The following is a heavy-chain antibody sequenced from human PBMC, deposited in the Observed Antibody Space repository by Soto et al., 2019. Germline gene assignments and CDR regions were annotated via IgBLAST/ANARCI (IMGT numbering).Heavy chain of an antibody. V-gene: IGHV1-24*01. CDR2: FDPEDGET. Sequence: ASVKVSCKVSGYTLTELSMHWVRQAPGKGLEWMGGFDPEDGETIYAQKFQGRVTMTEDTSTDTAYMELSSLRSEDTAVYYCATVRLYWLRSENWFDPWGQGTLVTVSS. J-gene: IGHJ5*02. D-gene: IGHD5-12*01. CDR1: GYTLTELS. CDR3: ATVRLYWLRSENWFDP.